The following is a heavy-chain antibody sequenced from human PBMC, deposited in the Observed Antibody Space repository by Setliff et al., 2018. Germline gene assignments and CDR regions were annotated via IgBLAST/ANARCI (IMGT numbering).Heavy chain of an antibody. D-gene: IGHD3-22*01. CDR3: ARERGYYLDSTNYYYYFDY. CDR1: GGTFSNYD. CDR2: IIPIFGTA. J-gene: IGHJ4*02. V-gene: IGHV1-69*05. Sequence: ASVKVSCKASGGTFSNYDISWVRQAPGQGLEWMGGIIPIFGTANYAQNFQGRVTITTDESTSTAYMELTSLRSEDTAVYYCARERGYYLDSTNYYYYFDYWGQGTLVTVSS.